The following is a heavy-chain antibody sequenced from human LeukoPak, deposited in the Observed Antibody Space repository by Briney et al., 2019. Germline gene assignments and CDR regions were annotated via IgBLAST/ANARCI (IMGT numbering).Heavy chain of an antibody. D-gene: IGHD6-19*01. CDR2: IRSKAYGGTT. CDR3: TGLKGTGWPIDY. Sequence: SGGSLRLSCTASGFTFGDYAMSWFRQAPGKGQECVGFIRSKAYGGTTEYAASVKGRFTISRDDSKSIAYLQMNGLKTDDTAVYYCTGLKGTGWPIDYWGQGTLVTVSS. J-gene: IGHJ4*02. V-gene: IGHV3-49*03. CDR1: GFTFGDYA.